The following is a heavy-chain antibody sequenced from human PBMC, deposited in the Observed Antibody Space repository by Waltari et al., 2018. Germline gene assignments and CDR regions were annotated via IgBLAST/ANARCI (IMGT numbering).Heavy chain of an antibody. CDR1: GYSISSGYY. V-gene: IGHV4-38-2*01. D-gene: IGHD6-13*01. CDR3: ARVVAGSSWRNNWFDP. Sequence: QVQLQESGPGLVKPSETLSLTCAVSGYSISSGYYWGWIRQPPGKGLEWIGSIYHSGSTYYNPSLKSRVTISVDTSKNQFSLKLSSVTAADTAVYYCARVVAGSSWRNNWFDPWGQGTLVTVSS. J-gene: IGHJ5*02. CDR2: IYHSGST.